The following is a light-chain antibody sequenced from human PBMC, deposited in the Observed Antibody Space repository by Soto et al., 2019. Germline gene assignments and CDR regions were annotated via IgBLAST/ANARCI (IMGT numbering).Light chain of an antibody. J-gene: IGLJ2*01. Sequence: QSVLTQPPSASGTPGQRVTISCSGSSSNVGSNTVSWYQQLPGTAPKVLIYSDDQRPSGVPDRFSGSRSGSSASLAISGLQSEDEADYSCAAWEDSLNGPVFGGGTKLTVL. CDR3: AAWEDSLNGPV. CDR1: SSNVGSNT. CDR2: SDD. V-gene: IGLV1-44*01.